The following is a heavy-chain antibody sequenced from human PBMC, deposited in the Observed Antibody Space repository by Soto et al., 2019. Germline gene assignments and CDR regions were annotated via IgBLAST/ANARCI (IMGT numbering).Heavy chain of an antibody. CDR3: ARGLSFGVVIPIDY. D-gene: IGHD3-3*01. CDR1: GGSFSGYY. J-gene: IGHJ4*02. V-gene: IGHV4-34*01. Sequence: SETLSLTCAVYGGSFSGYYWSWIRQPPGKGLEWIGEINHSGSTNYNPSLKSRVTISVDTSKNQFSLKLSSVTAADTAVYYCARGLSFGVVIPIDYWGQGTLVTVS. CDR2: INHSGST.